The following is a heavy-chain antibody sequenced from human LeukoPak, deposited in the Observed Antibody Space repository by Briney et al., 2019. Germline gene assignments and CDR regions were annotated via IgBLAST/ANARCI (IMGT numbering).Heavy chain of an antibody. CDR1: GGSISSSSYY. Sequence: SETLSLTCTVSGGSISSSSYYWGWIRQPPGKGLEWIGEIYHSGSTNYNPSLKSRVTISVDKSKNQFSLKLSSVTAADTAVYYCARVQAAAGRLSWFDPWGQGTLVTVSS. D-gene: IGHD6-13*01. V-gene: IGHV4-39*07. J-gene: IGHJ5*02. CDR3: ARVQAAAGRLSWFDP. CDR2: IYHSGST.